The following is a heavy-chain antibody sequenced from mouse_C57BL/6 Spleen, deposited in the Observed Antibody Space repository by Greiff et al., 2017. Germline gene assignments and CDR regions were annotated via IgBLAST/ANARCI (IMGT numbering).Heavy chain of an antibody. Sequence: QVQLQQPGAELVRPGTSVKLSCTASGYTFTSYWMHWVKQRPGQGLEWIGVIDPSDSYTNYNQKFKGKATLTVDTSSSTAYMQLSSLTSEDSAVYYCARGGSLYAMDYWGQGTSVTVSS. CDR3: ARGGSLYAMDY. V-gene: IGHV1-59*01. CDR1: GYTFTSYW. CDR2: IDPSDSYT. J-gene: IGHJ4*01.